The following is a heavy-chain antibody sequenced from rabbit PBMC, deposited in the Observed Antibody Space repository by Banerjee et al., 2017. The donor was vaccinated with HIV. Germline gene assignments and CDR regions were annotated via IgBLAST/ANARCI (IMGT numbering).Heavy chain of an antibody. CDR2: IDTGDGST. J-gene: IGHJ4*01. V-gene: IGHV1S45*01. D-gene: IGHD6-1*01. CDR3: GRDRGVGYDLNL. CDR1: GFSFSSGLP. Sequence: QEQLVESGGGLVTPGESLTLTCKTSGFSFSSGLPMCWVRQAPGKGLEWIASIDTGDGSTYYASWAKGRFTISKTSSTTVTLQMTSLTDADTATYFCGRDRGVGYDLNLWGPGTLVTVS.